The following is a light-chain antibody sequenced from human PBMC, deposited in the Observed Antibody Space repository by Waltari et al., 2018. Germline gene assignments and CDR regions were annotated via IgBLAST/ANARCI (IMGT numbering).Light chain of an antibody. CDR1: QSIGKY. CDR2: AAS. CDR3: QNHERLPAT. V-gene: IGKV3-20*01. J-gene: IGKJ1*01. Sequence: EVVLTQSPGTLSLSPGERATPSCRASQSIGKYLVWYQQRPGQAPRLIMYAASTRATGIPDRFSGSGYGTDFSLTISRLEPEDFAVYYCQNHERLPATFGQGTKVEIK.